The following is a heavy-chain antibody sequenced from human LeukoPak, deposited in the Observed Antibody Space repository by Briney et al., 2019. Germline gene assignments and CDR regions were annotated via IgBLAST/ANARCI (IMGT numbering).Heavy chain of an antibody. CDR2: IYYSGST. CDR1: GGSISSGDYY. CDR3: ARDPYYYDSSGYYDKGIWYYYYMDV. J-gene: IGHJ6*03. D-gene: IGHD3-22*01. Sequence: PSQTLSLTCTVSGGSISSGDYYWSWIRQPPGKGLEWIGYIYYSGSTYYNPSLKSRVTISVDTSKNQFSLKLSSVTAADTAVYYCARDPYYYDSSGYYDKGIWYYYYMDVWGKGTTVTVSS. V-gene: IGHV4-30-4*08.